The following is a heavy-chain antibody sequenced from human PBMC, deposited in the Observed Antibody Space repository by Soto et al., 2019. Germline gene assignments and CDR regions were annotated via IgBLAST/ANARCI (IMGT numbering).Heavy chain of an antibody. J-gene: IGHJ4*02. V-gene: IGHV3-23*01. CDR3: AKPPGSDYYSPYYFDY. Sequence: GGSLRLSCAASGFTFSGYAMSWVRQAPGKGLEWVSAISGSGISTYYADSVKGRFAISRDNSKNTLSLQMNNLRAEDTAVYYCAKPPGSDYYSPYYFDYWGQGTLVTVSS. CDR2: ISGSGIST. CDR1: GFTFSGYA. D-gene: IGHD3-22*01.